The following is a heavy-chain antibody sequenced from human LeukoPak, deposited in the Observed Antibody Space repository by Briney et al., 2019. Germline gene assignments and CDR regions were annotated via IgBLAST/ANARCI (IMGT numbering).Heavy chain of an antibody. CDR3: AKADGYGGNSGFDY. Sequence: GGSLRLSRAASGFTFSTYWMSWVRQAPGKGLEWVAVIWYDGSNKYYADSVKGRFTISRDNSKNTLYLQMNSLRAEDTAVYYCAKADGYGGNSGFDYWGQGTLVTVSS. J-gene: IGHJ4*02. D-gene: IGHD4-23*01. CDR2: IWYDGSNK. CDR1: GFTFSTYW. V-gene: IGHV3-33*06.